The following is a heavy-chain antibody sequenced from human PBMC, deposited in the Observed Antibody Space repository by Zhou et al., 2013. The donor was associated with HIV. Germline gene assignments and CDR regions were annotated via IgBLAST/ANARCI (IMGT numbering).Heavy chain of an antibody. CDR2: ILPSSGET. CDR1: GYTFSAYY. Sequence: QGHLVQSGAALTNPGASVKVSCKASGYTFSAYYMHWVRQAPGQGLEYLGWILPSSGETRYAQNFQGRVTMTSDTSINTAYMELNRVTPDDTAVYYCASQYCSGGSCYNWFDPWGQGTLVTVSS. J-gene: IGHJ5*02. D-gene: IGHD2-15*01. CDR3: ASQYCSGGSCYNWFDP. V-gene: IGHV1-2*02.